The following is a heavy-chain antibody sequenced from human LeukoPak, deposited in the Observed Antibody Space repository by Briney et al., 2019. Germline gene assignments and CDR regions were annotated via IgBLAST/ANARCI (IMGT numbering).Heavy chain of an antibody. J-gene: IGHJ3*02. CDR3: ARGIAEPTGHPDAFDI. CDR2: ITPSGGST. D-gene: IGHD1-14*01. CDR1: GYTFTNYY. Sequence: GASVKVSCKASGYTFTNYYMHWVRQAPGQGLEWLGLITPSGGSTWYAQKFQGRVTMTRDMSTSTDYMELSSLRSEDTAVYYCARGIAEPTGHPDAFDIWGQGTMVTVSS. V-gene: IGHV1-46*01.